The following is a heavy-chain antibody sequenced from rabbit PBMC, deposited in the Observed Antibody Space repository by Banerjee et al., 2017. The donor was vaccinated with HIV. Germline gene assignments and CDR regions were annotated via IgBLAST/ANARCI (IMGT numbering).Heavy chain of an antibody. J-gene: IGHJ4*01. Sequence: EESGGDLVKPEGSLTLTCTASGFDFSSSYWICWVRQAPGKGLEWIACIDVSRSGSTYYANWAKGRFTVSKTSSTTVTLQMTSLTAADTATYFCARSYGDSGYSSYYLWGPGTLVTVS. D-gene: IGHD1-1*01. CDR3: ARSYGDSGYSSYYL. V-gene: IGHV1S45*01. CDR2: IDVSRSGST. CDR1: GFDFSSSYW.